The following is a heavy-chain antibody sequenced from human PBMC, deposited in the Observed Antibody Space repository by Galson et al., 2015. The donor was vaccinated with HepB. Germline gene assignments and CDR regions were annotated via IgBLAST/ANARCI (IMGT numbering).Heavy chain of an antibody. CDR1: GFTFTDYY. D-gene: IGHD2-21*01. CDR2: ICRGSSTI. CDR3: VGGAVGDFDY. J-gene: IGHJ4*02. Sequence: SLRLSCATSGFTFTDYYMSWIRQAPGKGLEWVSYICRGSSTIFYADSVKGRFTISRDNAKNSLYLQMNSLRAEDTAMYYCVGGAVGDFDYWGQGTLVTVSS. V-gene: IGHV3-11*01.